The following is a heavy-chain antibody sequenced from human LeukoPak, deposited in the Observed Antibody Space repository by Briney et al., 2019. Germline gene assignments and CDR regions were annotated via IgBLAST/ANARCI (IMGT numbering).Heavy chain of an antibody. CDR2: ISGSGGST. Sequence: GGSLRLSCSASGFTFSSYAMNWVRQAPGKGLEWVSAISGSGGSTYYADSVRGRFTISRDNSQNTLYLQMNSLRAEDTAVYYCAKDRRYTYGYDYWGQGTLVTVSS. CDR1: GFTFSSYA. CDR3: AKDRRYTYGYDY. V-gene: IGHV3-23*01. J-gene: IGHJ4*02. D-gene: IGHD5-18*01.